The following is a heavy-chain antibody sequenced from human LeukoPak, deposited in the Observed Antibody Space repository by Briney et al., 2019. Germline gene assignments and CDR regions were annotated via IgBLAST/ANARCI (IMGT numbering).Heavy chain of an antibody. CDR3: ARDDVVVVAANYYYYYYMDV. D-gene: IGHD2-15*01. J-gene: IGHJ6*03. Sequence: GTSLRLSCAASGFTFSSYAIHWVRQAPGKGLECVAVISFDGTDAFYADSVKGRFTISRDNAKNSLYLQMNSLRAEDTAVYYCARDDVVVVAANYYYYYYMDVWGKGTTVTVSS. CDR1: GFTFSSYA. CDR2: ISFDGTDA. V-gene: IGHV3-30*04.